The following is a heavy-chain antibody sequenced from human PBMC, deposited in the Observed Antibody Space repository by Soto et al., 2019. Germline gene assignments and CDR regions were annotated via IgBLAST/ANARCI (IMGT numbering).Heavy chain of an antibody. CDR1: GFSLTSSGVG. D-gene: IGHD5-12*01. CDR2: IYWDDAK. J-gene: IGHJ5*02. CDR3: APGIYSAIWSPLAS. Sequence: QITLIESGPTLVKPTQTLTLTCNFSGFSLTSSGVGVAWIRQPPGKALEWLGIIYWDDAKRYTPSLKTRLTITKDTSKNHVVLTMTNMDPVDTATYFCAPGIYSAIWSPLASWGQGALVTVSS. V-gene: IGHV2-5*02.